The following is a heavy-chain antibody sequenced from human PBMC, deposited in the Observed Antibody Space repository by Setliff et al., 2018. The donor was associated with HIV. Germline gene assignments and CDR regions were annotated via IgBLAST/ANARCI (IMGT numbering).Heavy chain of an antibody. CDR2: IYYAGSL. J-gene: IGHJ4*02. CDR1: SGSISDSRYY. CDR3: ASQYCSAGSCLSDY. Sequence: SETLSLTCTVSSGSISDSRYYWGWIRQAPGKGLEWIGSIYYAGSLYYSPSLKSRLTVSVDTSKNQFSLTLSAVTATDTAVYYCASQYCSAGSCLSDYWGQGTMVTVSS. D-gene: IGHD2-15*01. V-gene: IGHV4-39*01.